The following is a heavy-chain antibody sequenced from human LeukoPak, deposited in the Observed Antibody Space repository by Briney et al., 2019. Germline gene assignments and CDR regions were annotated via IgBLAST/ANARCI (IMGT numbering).Heavy chain of an antibody. CDR2: IYYSGST. CDR1: GGSISNFY. CDR3: ARGYSGSYLANSNWYFDL. Sequence: KPSETLSLTCTVSGGSISNFYWSWIRQPPREGMGGIGYIYYSGSTNYNTSLKSRVTISVDTSKNQFSLKLRSVTAADTAVYYCARGYSGSYLANSNWYFDLWGRGTLVTVSS. D-gene: IGHD1-26*01. V-gene: IGHV4-59*01. J-gene: IGHJ2*01.